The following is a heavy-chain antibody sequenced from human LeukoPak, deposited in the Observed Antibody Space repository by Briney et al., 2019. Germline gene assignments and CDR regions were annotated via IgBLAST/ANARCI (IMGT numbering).Heavy chain of an antibody. Sequence: ASVKVSCKTSGYTFTSYGITWVRQAPGQGLQWMGWISTYSGDTNSALKLLDRVTMTTDTSTRTAYMELSSLRSDDTAVYYCARTAARRFDYWGQETLVTVSS. CDR3: ARTAARRFDY. J-gene: IGHJ4*02. D-gene: IGHD6-6*01. CDR1: GYTFTSYG. CDR2: ISTYSGDT. V-gene: IGHV1-18*01.